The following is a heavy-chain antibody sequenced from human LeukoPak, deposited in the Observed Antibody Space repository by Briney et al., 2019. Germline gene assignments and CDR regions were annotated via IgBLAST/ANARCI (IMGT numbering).Heavy chain of an antibody. CDR2: INTNTGNP. D-gene: IGHD4-17*01. V-gene: IGHV7-4-1*02. Sequence: AASVKVSCKASGYTFTSLYIHWVRQAPGQGLEWMGWINTNTGNPTYAQGFTGRFVFSLDTSVSTTYPQISSLETEDTAIYYCARSNNDGDYLGVGFDYWGQGALVTVSS. CDR1: GYTFTSLY. J-gene: IGHJ4*02. CDR3: ARSNNDGDYLGVGFDY.